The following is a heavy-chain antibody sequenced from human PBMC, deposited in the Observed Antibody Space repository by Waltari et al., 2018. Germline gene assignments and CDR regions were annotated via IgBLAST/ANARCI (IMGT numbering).Heavy chain of an antibody. CDR2: IYTSGST. CDR1: GGSISSYY. V-gene: IGHV4-4*07. J-gene: IGHJ3*02. Sequence: QVQLQESGPGLVKPSETLSLTCTVSGGSISSYYWSWIRQPAGKGLEWIGRIYTSGSTNYNPSLKSRVTMSVDTSKNQFSLKLSSVTAADTAVYYCARSHDYGDLHAFDIWGQGTMVIVSS. D-gene: IGHD4-17*01. CDR3: ARSHDYGDLHAFDI.